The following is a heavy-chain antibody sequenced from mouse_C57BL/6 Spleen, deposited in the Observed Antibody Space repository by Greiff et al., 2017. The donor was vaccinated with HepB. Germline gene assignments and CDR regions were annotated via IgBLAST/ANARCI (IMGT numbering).Heavy chain of an antibody. CDR2: IYPGGGYT. Sequence: VQLQQSGAELVRPGTSVKMSCKASGYTFTNYWIGWAKQRPGHGLEWIGDIYPGGGYTNYNETFKGKATLTADKSSSTAYMQFSSLTSEDSAIYYCARFYDYDGYYAMDYWGQGTSVTVSS. V-gene: IGHV1-63*01. CDR1: GYTFTNYW. J-gene: IGHJ4*01. D-gene: IGHD2-4*01. CDR3: ARFYDYDGYYAMDY.